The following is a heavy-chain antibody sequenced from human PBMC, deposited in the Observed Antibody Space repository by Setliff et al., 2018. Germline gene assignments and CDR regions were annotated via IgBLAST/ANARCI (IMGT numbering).Heavy chain of an antibody. Sequence: GESLKISCAASGFTFSSYSMNWVRQAPGKGLEWVSSISSSSSYIYYADSVKGRFTISRDNAKNSLYLQMNSLRAEDTAVYYCARDEATSPGAFDIWGQGTMVTV. CDR1: GFTFSSYS. CDR2: ISSSSSYI. V-gene: IGHV3-21*01. D-gene: IGHD5-12*01. J-gene: IGHJ3*02. CDR3: ARDEATSPGAFDI.